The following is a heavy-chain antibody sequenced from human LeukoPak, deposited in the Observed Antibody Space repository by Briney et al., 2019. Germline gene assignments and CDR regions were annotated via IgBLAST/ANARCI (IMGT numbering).Heavy chain of an antibody. V-gene: IGHV3-33*05. CDR2: ISYAGSNK. CDR3: ARDGREHSSSWLDY. Sequence: PGGSLRLSCAASGFTFSTYGMHWVRQAPGKGLEWVAVISYAGSNKYYADSVKGRFTISRDNSKNTLYLQMNSLRAEDTAVYYCARDGREHSSSWLDYWGQGTLVTVSS. CDR1: GFTFSTYG. D-gene: IGHD6-13*01. J-gene: IGHJ4*02.